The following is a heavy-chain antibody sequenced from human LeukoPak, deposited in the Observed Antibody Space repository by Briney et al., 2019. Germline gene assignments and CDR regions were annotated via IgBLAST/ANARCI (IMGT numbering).Heavy chain of an antibody. CDR2: ISWNSGSI. Sequence: GRSLRLSCAASGFTFDDYAMHWVRQPPGKGLEWVSGISWNSGSIGYADSVKGRFTISRDNAKNSLYLQMNRLRAEDTALYYCAKGSVAAQVYYFDYWGQGTLVTVSS. CDR1: GFTFDDYA. CDR3: AKGSVAAQVYYFDY. V-gene: IGHV3-9*01. J-gene: IGHJ4*02. D-gene: IGHD6-19*01.